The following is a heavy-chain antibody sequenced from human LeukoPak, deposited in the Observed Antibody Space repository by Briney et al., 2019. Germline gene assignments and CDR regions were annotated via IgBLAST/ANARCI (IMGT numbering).Heavy chain of an antibody. V-gene: IGHV4-59*01. CDR1: GGSISSYY. D-gene: IGHD5-12*01. CDR2: IYYSGST. CDR3: ARSGFFYWFDP. Sequence: SETLSLTCTVSGGSISSYYWSWIRQPPGKGLEWIGYIYYSGSTNYNPSLKSRVTISVDTSKNQFSLQLNSVTAADTAVYYCARSGFFYWFDPWGQGTLVTVSS. J-gene: IGHJ5*02.